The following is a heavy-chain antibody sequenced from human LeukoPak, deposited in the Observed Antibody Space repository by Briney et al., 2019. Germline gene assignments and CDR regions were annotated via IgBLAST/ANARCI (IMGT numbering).Heavy chain of an antibody. Sequence: GVSLRLSCAASGFTFSGYGMHWVRQAPGKGLDWVTAIRYDGSETAYADSVKGRFTISRDNSKNMLYLQMNSLRVEDTAIYYCARENWNVAKHVLDIWGQGTMVSVAS. J-gene: IGHJ3*02. V-gene: IGHV3-33*01. CDR2: IRYDGSET. CDR1: GFTFSGYG. D-gene: IGHD1-1*01. CDR3: ARENWNVAKHVLDI.